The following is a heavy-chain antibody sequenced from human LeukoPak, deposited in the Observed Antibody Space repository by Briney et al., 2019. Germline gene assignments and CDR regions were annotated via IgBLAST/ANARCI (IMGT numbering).Heavy chain of an antibody. V-gene: IGHV1-2*06. CDR3: ARDGWFGELSYDY. J-gene: IGHJ4*02. Sequence: GASVKVSCKASGYTFTGYYMHWVRQAPGQGLEWMGRINPNSGGTNYAQKFQGRVTMTRDTSISTAYMELSRLRSDDTAVYHCARDGWFGELSYDYWGQGTLVTVSS. CDR1: GYTFTGYY. CDR2: INPNSGGT. D-gene: IGHD3-10*01.